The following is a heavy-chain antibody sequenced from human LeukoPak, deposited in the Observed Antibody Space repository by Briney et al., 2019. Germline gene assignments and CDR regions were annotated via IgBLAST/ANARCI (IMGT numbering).Heavy chain of an antibody. Sequence: SETLSLTCTVSGGSISSYYWSWIRQPPGKGLEWVGYIYYSGSTNYNPSLKSRVTISVDTSKNQFSLKLSSVTAADTAVYYCARAYCSGGSCHFDYWGQGTLVTVSS. CDR2: IYYSGST. D-gene: IGHD2-15*01. J-gene: IGHJ4*02. V-gene: IGHV4-59*08. CDR1: GGSISSYY. CDR3: ARAYCSGGSCHFDY.